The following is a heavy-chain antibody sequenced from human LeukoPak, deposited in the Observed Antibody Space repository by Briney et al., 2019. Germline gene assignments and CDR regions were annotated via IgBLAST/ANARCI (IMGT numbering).Heavy chain of an antibody. Sequence: SVKVSCKASGGTFSSYAISWVRLAPGQGLEWMGGIIPIFGTANYAQKFQGRVTITADKSTSTAYMELSSLRSEDTAVYYCARDNSVGDVAWWFDPWGQGTLVTVSS. CDR1: GGTFSSYA. CDR2: IIPIFGTA. V-gene: IGHV1-69*06. D-gene: IGHD1-26*01. CDR3: ARDNSVGDVAWWFDP. J-gene: IGHJ5*02.